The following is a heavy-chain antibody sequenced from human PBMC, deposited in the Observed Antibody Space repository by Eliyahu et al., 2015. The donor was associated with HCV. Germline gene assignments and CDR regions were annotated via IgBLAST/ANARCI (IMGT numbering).Heavy chain of an antibody. V-gene: IGHV6-1*01. CDR1: GDSVXXNXAA. CDR2: TYYRSKWYN. Sequence: QVQLQQSGPGLVKPSQTLXLTXAISGDSVXXNXAAWXWIRQSPSRGLEWLGRTYYRSKWYNDYAVSVKSRITINPDTSKNQFSLQLNSVTPEDTAVYYCARDPSDYYYYGMDVWGQGTTVTVSS. CDR3: ARDPSDYYYYGMDV. J-gene: IGHJ6*02.